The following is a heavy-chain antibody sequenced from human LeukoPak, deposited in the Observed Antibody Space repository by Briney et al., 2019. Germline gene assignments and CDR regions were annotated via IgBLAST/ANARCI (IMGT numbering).Heavy chain of an antibody. D-gene: IGHD2-2*01. Sequence: PGGSLRLSCAVSGFTSSNYWMSWVRQAPGKGLEWVANIKQDGSEKYYVDSVKGRFTISRDNAKKSVYLQMNSLRAEDTAVYYCATVRIVVVPAARALDYWGQGTLVTVSS. V-gene: IGHV3-7*01. CDR3: ATVRIVVVPAARALDY. CDR1: GFTSSNYW. CDR2: IKQDGSEK. J-gene: IGHJ4*02.